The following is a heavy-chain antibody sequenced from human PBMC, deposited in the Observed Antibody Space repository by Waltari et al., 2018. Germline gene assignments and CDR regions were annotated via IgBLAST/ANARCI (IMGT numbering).Heavy chain of an antibody. V-gene: IGHV3-23*02. CDR3: ARRSSSSGNWYFDL. CDR2: ISGSGGST. D-gene: IGHD6-6*01. J-gene: IGHJ2*01. Sequence: EVQLVESGGGLVQPGGSLRLSCAASGFTFSSYWMSWVRQAPGRGREWVSAISGSGGSTYYNPSLKSRVTISVDTSKNQFSLKLSSVTAADTAVYYCARRSSSSGNWYFDLWGRGTLVTVSS. CDR1: GFTFSSYW.